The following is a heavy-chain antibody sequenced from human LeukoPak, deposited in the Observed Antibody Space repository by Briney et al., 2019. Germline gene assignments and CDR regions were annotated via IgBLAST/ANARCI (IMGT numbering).Heavy chain of an antibody. D-gene: IGHD3-9*01. CDR3: ARGTGYSFDY. J-gene: IGHJ4*02. CDR1: GGSISSSSYY. CDR2: IYYSGST. Sequence: PSETLSLTCTVSGGSISSSSYYWGWIRQPPGKGLEWIGSIYYSGSTYYNPSLKSRVTISVDTSKNQFSLKLSSVTAADTAVYYCARGTGYSFDYWGQGTLVTVSS. V-gene: IGHV4-39*07.